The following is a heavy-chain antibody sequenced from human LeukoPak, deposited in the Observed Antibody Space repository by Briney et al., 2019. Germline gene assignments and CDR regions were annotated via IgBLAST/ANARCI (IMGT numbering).Heavy chain of an antibody. CDR3: AREGGPTGYFDY. D-gene: IGHD1-14*01. Sequence: PGGSLRLSCAASGFTFSSYGMHWVRQAPGKGLEWVAVIWYDGSNKYYADSVKGRFTISRDNSKKTLYLQMNSLRAEDTAVYYCAREGGPTGYFDYWGQGTLVTVSS. J-gene: IGHJ4*02. V-gene: IGHV3-33*01. CDR2: IWYDGSNK. CDR1: GFTFSSYG.